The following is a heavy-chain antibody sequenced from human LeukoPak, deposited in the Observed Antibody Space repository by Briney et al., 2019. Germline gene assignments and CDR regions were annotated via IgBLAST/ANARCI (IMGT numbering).Heavy chain of an antibody. CDR3: AKDPTHYRVWDYYETIGLSY. J-gene: IGHJ4*02. D-gene: IGHD3-22*01. V-gene: IGHV3-23*01. Sequence: GGSLRLSCAASGFTFSNYAMSWVRQAPGKGLEWVSAFSPSGGGTYYADSVKGRFTISRDNSKNTLNLHMNSLRAEDTAVYYCAKDPTHYRVWDYYETIGLSYWGQGTLVTVSS. CDR1: GFTFSNYA. CDR2: FSPSGGGT.